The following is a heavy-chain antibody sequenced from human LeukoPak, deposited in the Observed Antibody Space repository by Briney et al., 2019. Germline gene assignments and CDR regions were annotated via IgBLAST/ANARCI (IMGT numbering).Heavy chain of an antibody. CDR2: INDSGRT. V-gene: IGHV4-34*01. CDR1: GGSFSNYY. J-gene: IGHJ6*03. D-gene: IGHD1-7*01. Sequence: PSETLSLTCAVYGGSFSNYYWSWIRQPPGKGLEWIGEINDSGRTNSNPSLMSRVTVSVDTSKKQFSLRLTSVTATDTAVHYCARRWNYGRNYYIDVWGKGATVSVSS. CDR3: ARRWNYGRNYYIDV.